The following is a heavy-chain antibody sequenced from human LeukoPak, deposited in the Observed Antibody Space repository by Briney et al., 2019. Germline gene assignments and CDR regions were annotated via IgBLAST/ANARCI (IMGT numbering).Heavy chain of an antibody. D-gene: IGHD2-2*01. J-gene: IGHJ4*02. Sequence: TSETLSLTCTVSGGSISSYYWSWIRQPPGKGLEWIGYIYYSGSTNYNPSLKSRVTISVDTSKNQFSLKLSSVTAADTAVYYCASVGDYCSSTSCYEFDYWGQGTLVTVSS. CDR3: ASVGDYCSSTSCYEFDY. V-gene: IGHV4-59*01. CDR1: GGSISSYY. CDR2: IYYSGST.